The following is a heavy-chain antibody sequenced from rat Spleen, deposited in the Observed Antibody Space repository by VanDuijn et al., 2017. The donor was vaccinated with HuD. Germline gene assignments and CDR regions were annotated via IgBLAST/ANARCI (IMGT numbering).Heavy chain of an antibody. Sequence: EVQLQESGPGLVKPSQSLSLTCSVTGYSITSNYWGWIRKFPGNKMEWIGHINYSGSTTYNPSLKSRISITRDTSKNQFFLQVNSVTTEDTATYYCARWDYYSPRWYFDFWGPGTMVTVSS. CDR3: ARWDYYSPRWYFDF. CDR2: INYSGST. J-gene: IGHJ1*01. D-gene: IGHD1-1*01. V-gene: IGHV3-1*01. CDR1: GYSITSNY.